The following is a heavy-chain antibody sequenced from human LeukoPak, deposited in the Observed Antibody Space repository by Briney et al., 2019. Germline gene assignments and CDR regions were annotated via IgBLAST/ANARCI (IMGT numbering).Heavy chain of an antibody. Sequence: QPGGSLRLSCAASGFTFSSYAMHWVRQAPGKGLEWVAVISYDGSNKYYADSVKGRFTISRDNSKSTLYLQMNSLKAEDTAVYYCAKDLPDYCTSGKCHPDYWGQGTLVTVSS. J-gene: IGHJ4*02. CDR2: ISYDGSNK. CDR3: AKDLPDYCTSGKCHPDY. V-gene: IGHV3-30-3*01. CDR1: GFTFSSYA. D-gene: IGHD2-8*01.